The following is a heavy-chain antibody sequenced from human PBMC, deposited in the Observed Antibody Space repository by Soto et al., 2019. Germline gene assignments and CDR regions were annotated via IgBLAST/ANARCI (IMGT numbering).Heavy chain of an antibody. V-gene: IGHV4-59*01. Sequence: ETLSLTCTVSGGSMGSYYWTWLRQSPGRGLEWIGYISYSGSTYYNPSLKSRVTISADTSKNQFSLRMNSMIAADTAVYYCARADPDASVGYWGQGTLVTVSS. J-gene: IGHJ4*02. D-gene: IGHD2-15*01. CDR1: GGSMGSYY. CDR3: ARADPDASVGY. CDR2: ISYSGST.